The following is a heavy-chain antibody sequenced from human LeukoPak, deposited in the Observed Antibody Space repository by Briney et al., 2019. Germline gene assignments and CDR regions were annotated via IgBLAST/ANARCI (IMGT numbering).Heavy chain of an antibody. V-gene: IGHV3-7*01. CDR2: IKQDGSEK. D-gene: IGHD2-2*01. Sequence: GGSLRLSCAASGFTFSSYAMSWVRQAPGKGLEWVANIKQDGSEKYYVDSVKGRFTISRDNAKNSLYLQMNSLRAEDTAVYYCARGEYHSWYYFDYWGQGTLVTVSS. CDR1: GFTFSSYA. J-gene: IGHJ4*02. CDR3: ARGEYHSWYYFDY.